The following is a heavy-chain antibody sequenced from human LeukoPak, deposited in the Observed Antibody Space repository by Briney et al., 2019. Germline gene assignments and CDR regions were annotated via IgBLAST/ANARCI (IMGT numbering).Heavy chain of an antibody. Sequence: PETLSLTCAVYGGSFSGYYWSWIRQPPGKGLEWIGEINHSGSTNYNPSLKSRVTISVVTSKDQFSLKLSSVTAADTAVYYCASLIETAGDLFDYWGQGTLVTVSS. D-gene: IGHD2-21*02. CDR1: GGSFSGYY. J-gene: IGHJ4*02. CDR2: INHSGST. CDR3: ASLIETAGDLFDY. V-gene: IGHV4-34*01.